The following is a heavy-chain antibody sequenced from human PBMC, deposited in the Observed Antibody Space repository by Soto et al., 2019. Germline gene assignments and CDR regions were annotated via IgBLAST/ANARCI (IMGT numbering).Heavy chain of an antibody. CDR2: INHSGGT. Sequence: SETLSLTCAVYGGSFSGYYWSWIRQPPGKGLEWIGEINHSGGTNYNPSLKSRVTISVDTSKNQFSPNLSSVTAADTAAYYCARRSIKIFEVVSSGFDAWGQGTPVTV. CDR1: GGSFSGYY. V-gene: IGHV4-34*01. J-gene: IGHJ4*02. CDR3: ARRSIKIFEVVSSGFDA. D-gene: IGHD3-3*01.